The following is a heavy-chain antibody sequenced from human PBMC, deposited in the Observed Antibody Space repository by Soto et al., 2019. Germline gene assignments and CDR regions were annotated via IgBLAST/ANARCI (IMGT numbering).Heavy chain of an antibody. CDR3: ARDYGSGSYRFDP. V-gene: IGHV1-18*01. D-gene: IGHD3-10*01. CDR1: GYTFSSYG. J-gene: IGHJ5*02. Sequence: GASVKVSCKASGYTFSSYGITWVRQAPGQGLEWMGWISAYNGNTNYAQRLQGRVTMTTDTSTSTAYMELRSLRSDDTAVYYCARDYGSGSYRFDPWGQGTLVTVSS. CDR2: ISAYNGNT.